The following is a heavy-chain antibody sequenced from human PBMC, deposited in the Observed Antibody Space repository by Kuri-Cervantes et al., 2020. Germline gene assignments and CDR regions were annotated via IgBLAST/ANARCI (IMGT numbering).Heavy chain of an antibody. CDR1: GDSISTDTYH. J-gene: IGHJ5*02. CDR2: ISHSGTS. D-gene: IGHD3-10*01. Sequence: SETLSLTCTVSGDSISTDTYHWSWVRQHPGKGLEWIGDISHSGTSYYNPSLESRLALSLDTSKNNFSLKLTSVTAADTAVYYCARRSYYHTFGYDTWFDPWGRGILVTVSS. CDR3: ARRSYYHTFGYDTWFDP. V-gene: IGHV4-31*03.